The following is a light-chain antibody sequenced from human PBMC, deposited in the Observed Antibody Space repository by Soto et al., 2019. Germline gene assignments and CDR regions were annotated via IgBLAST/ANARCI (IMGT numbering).Light chain of an antibody. CDR1: SSNIGSNI. V-gene: IGLV1-44*01. J-gene: IGLJ3*02. CDR2: INN. CDR3: GTWDSSLSAGV. Sequence: QSVLTQPPSASGTPGQRVTISCSGSSSNIGSNIVSWYQQLPGTAPKLLIYINNQRPSGVPDRFSGSKSGTSATLGITGLQTGDEADYYCGTWDSSLSAGVFGGGTKLTVL.